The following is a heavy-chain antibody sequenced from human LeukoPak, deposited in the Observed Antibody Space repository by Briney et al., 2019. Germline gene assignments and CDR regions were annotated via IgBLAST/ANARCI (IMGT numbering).Heavy chain of an antibody. D-gene: IGHD4-17*01. CDR1: GGPPSSYY. V-gene: IGHV4-59*01. J-gene: IGHJ3*02. Sequence: PSETLSLTCTASGGPPSSYYWGWIRQPPGKELEWIGYIYYSGSTNYNPSLKSRVTISVDTSKNQFSLKLSSVTAADTAVYYCARALVTTSYPFDIWGQGTMVTVPS. CDR2: IYYSGST. CDR3: ARALVTTSYPFDI.